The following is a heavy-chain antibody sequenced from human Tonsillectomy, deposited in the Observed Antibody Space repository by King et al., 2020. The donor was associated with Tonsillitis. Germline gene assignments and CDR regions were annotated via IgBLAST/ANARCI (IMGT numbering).Heavy chain of an antibody. V-gene: IGHV3-30-3*01. CDR1: GFTFSGYA. D-gene: IGHD3-10*01. Sequence: VQLVESGGGVVQPGRSLRLSCAASGFTFSGYAMHWVRQAPGKGLEWVAVISYDGGNKYYADSVKGRFTTSRDNSKNTLYLQMNSLRAEDTAVYYCVGSLDYDFGMDVWGQGTTVTVSS. CDR2: ISYDGGNK. CDR3: VGSLDYDFGMDV. J-gene: IGHJ6*02.